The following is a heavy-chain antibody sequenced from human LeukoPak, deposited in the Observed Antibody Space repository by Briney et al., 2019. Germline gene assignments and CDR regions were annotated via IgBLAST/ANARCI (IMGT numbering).Heavy chain of an antibody. J-gene: IGHJ4*02. CDR2: ITGSSNRI. Sequence: GGSLRLSCAASGFTFSPYSMNWIRQAPGKGLEWVSYITGSSNRIHYADSVRGRFTISRDNAMNSLHLHMNSLRDEDTAMYYCARSVEGAFDFWGQGTLVTVSS. V-gene: IGHV3-48*02. CDR1: GFTFSPYS. CDR3: ARSVEGAFDF. D-gene: IGHD6-19*01.